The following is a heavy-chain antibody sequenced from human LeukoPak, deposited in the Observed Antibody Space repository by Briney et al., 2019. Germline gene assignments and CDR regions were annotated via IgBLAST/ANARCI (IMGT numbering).Heavy chain of an antibody. Sequence: PSETLSLTCSVSGGSISNSSFYWGWVRQPPGKGLEWIGSIYYGGNTYYKPSLKSRVTISVDTSKNQFSLKLNSVTAADTAVYYCATAPTYDNSGFPFDYWGQGTLVTVSS. CDR1: GGSISNSSFY. CDR3: ATAPTYDNSGFPFDY. D-gene: IGHD3-22*01. CDR2: IYYGGNT. V-gene: IGHV4-39*01. J-gene: IGHJ4*02.